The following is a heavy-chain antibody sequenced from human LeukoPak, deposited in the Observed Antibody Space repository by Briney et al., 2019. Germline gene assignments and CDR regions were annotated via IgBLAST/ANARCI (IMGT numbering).Heavy chain of an antibody. CDR2: ISAYNGNT. J-gene: IGHJ5*02. D-gene: IGHD2-2*01. CDR3: ARVEGYCSSTSCQRGYWFDP. Sequence: ASVKVSCKASGYTFTSYGISWVRQAPGQGLEWMGWISAYNGNTNYAHKLQGRVTMTTDTSTSTAYMELRSLRSDDTAVYYCARVEGYCSSTSCQRGYWFDPWGRGTLVTVSS. V-gene: IGHV1-18*01. CDR1: GYTFTSYG.